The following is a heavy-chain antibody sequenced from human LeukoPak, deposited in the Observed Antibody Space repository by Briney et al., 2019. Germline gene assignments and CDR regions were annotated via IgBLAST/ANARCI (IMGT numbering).Heavy chain of an antibody. J-gene: IGHJ4*02. V-gene: IGHV3-21*01. D-gene: IGHD6-13*01. CDR1: GFTFSYYS. Sequence: PGGSLRLSCAASGFTFSYYSMNWVRQAPGKGLEWVSSISSSSRSKYYADSVKSRFTISRDDAKNSLYLQMNSLRAEDTAVYYCARDLDSSSWAFGGQGTLVTVSS. CDR2: ISSSSRSK. CDR3: ARDLDSSSWAF.